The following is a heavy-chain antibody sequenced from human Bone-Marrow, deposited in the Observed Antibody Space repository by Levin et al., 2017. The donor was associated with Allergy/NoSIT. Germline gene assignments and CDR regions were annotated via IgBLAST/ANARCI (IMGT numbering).Heavy chain of an antibody. D-gene: IGHD6-19*01. Sequence: GESLKISCAASGFTFSNFGMHWVRQAPGKGLEWVAVVSFDGKNNYYVDSVKGRFTVSRDNSNDTLFLEINSLRPEDTAFYYCARDRVSGSGRYSYGLDVWGQGTSVTVSS. CDR3: ARDRVSGSGRYSYGLDV. V-gene: IGHV3-30*03. CDR2: VSFDGKNN. CDR1: GFTFSNFG. J-gene: IGHJ6*02.